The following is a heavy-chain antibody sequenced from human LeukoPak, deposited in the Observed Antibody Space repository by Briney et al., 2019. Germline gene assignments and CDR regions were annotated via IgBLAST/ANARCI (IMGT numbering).Heavy chain of an antibody. D-gene: IGHD1-26*01. CDR3: AKAGGGSYY. V-gene: IGHV3-64D*06. Sequence: SVKGRFTISRDNSKNALYLQLTSLRLEDTALYYCAKAGGGSYYWGQGTLVTVSS. J-gene: IGHJ4*02.